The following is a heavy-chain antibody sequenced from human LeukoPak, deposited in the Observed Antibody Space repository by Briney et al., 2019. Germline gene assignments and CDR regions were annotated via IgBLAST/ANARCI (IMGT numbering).Heavy chain of an antibody. V-gene: IGHV3-21*01. Sequence: KTGGSLRLSCAASGLSLDSYCMNWVRPPPGKELEWVSSITASGSSISNAHPVKGRFTISKDNAKNSLFLQMNSLRAEDTAVYYCARVMDTAMVTDYWGQGTLVTVSS. D-gene: IGHD5-18*01. CDR3: ARVMDTAMVTDY. J-gene: IGHJ4*02. CDR1: GLSLDSYC. CDR2: ITASGSSI.